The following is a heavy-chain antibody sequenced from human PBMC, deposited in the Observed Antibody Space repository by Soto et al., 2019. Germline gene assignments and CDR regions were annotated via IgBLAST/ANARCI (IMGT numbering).Heavy chain of an antibody. CDR1: GYDFTTYG. Sequence: QVHLVQSGAEVKKPGASVKVSCKGSGYDFTTYGITWVRQAPGQGLEWMAWISAHNGNTDYAQKLQGRVTVSTDTSTSTGYMELRSLRSDDTAVYDCARGRYGDYWGQGALVTVSS. CDR3: ARGRYGDY. J-gene: IGHJ4*02. CDR2: ISAHNGNT. V-gene: IGHV1-18*01. D-gene: IGHD1-1*01.